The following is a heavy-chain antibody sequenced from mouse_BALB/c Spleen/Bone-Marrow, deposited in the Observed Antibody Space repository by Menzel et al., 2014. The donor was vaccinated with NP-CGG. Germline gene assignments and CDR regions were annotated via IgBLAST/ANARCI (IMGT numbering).Heavy chain of an antibody. V-gene: IGHV7-3*02. Sequence: EVHLVESGGGLVQPGGSLRLSCAPSGFTFTDYYMSWVRQPPGKALEWLGFIRNKAKGYTSENSASVKGRFTISRDNSQSILYLQMNTLRAEDSATYYCARDINYDIYWYFDVWGAGTTVTVSS. J-gene: IGHJ1*01. CDR1: GFTFTDYY. CDR3: ARDINYDIYWYFDV. D-gene: IGHD2-4*01. CDR2: IRNKAKGYTS.